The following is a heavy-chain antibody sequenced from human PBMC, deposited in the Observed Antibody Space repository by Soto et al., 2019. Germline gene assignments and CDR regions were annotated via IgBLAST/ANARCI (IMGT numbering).Heavy chain of an antibody. CDR2: IYYSGRT. CDR3: ARSGFTDGSVTDYYYYGMDV. V-gene: IGHV4-31*03. J-gene: IGHJ6*01. Sequence: SETLSLTCTVSGGYISSGGYHWSWIRQHPGKGLEWIGYIYYSGRTNYPPSLKSRLTISVDTSKNQFSLKLSSVTAADTAVYYCARSGFTDGSVTDYYYYGMDVWGQGTTVTVSS. CDR1: GGYISSGGYH. D-gene: IGHD3-10*01.